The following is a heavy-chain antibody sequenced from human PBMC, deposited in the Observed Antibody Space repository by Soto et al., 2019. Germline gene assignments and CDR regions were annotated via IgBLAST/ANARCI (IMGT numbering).Heavy chain of an antibody. CDR2: ISYDGSNK. V-gene: IGHV3-30-3*01. J-gene: IGHJ5*02. CDR3: AREIVAAMAP. CDR1: GFTFISYA. Sequence: PGGSLRLSCASSGFTFISYAIHFFRHSPFKWLEWVAVISYDGSNKYYADSVKGRFTISRDNSKNTLYLQMNSLRAEDTAVYYCAREIVAAMAPWGQGTLVTVSS. D-gene: IGHD5-18*01.